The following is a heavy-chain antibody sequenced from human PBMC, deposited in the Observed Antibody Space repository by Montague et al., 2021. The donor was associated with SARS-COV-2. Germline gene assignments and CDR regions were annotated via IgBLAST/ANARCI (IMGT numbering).Heavy chain of an antibody. J-gene: IGHJ4*02. Sequence: SETLSLTCTVSGDSISSSNWNWSRQPAGKGLEWFGRINASGGTTSNPSPTSRVTMSVDTSKNQFPLKLNSVTAADTAVYYCGRGVVAATPVVDYWGRGTLVTVSS. CDR2: INASGGT. CDR1: GDSISSSN. V-gene: IGHV4-4*07. D-gene: IGHD2-15*01. CDR3: GRGVVAATPVVDY.